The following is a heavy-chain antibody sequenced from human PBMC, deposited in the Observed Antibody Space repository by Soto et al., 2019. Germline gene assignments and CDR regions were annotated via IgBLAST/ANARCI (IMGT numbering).Heavy chain of an antibody. V-gene: IGHV5-51*01. CDR2: IYPGDSDT. CDR3: ARRSIVVVPAALPIFDY. Sequence: PGESLKISCKGSGYSFTRYWIGWVRQMPGKGLEWMGIIYPGDSDTRYSPSFQGRVTISADKSISTAYLQWSSLKASDTAMYYCARRSIVVVPAALPIFDYWGQGTLVTVSS. J-gene: IGHJ4*02. CDR1: GYSFTRYW. D-gene: IGHD2-2*02.